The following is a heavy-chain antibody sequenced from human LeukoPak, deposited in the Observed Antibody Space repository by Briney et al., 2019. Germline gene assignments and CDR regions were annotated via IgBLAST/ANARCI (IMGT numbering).Heavy chain of an antibody. Sequence: GGSLRLSCAASGFTFSSYWMSWVRQASGKGLEWVGRIRSKAKSYATAYAASVKGRFTISRDDYLQMNSLKTDDTAVCYCTSPGADYYDILTGYGNYWGQGTLVTVSS. CDR3: TSPGADYYDILTGYGNY. J-gene: IGHJ4*02. CDR2: IRSKAKSYAT. CDR1: GFTFSSYW. V-gene: IGHV3-73*01. D-gene: IGHD3-9*01.